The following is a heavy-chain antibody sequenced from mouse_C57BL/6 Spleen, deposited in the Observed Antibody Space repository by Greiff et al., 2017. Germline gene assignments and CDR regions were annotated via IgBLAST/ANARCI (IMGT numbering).Heavy chain of an antibody. CDR2: INPSNGGT. J-gene: IGHJ3*01. D-gene: IGHD2-1*01. Sequence: VQLQQPGTELVKPEASVKLSCKASGYTFTSYWMHWVKQRPGQGLEWIGNINPSNGGTNYNEKFKSKATLTVDKSSSTAYMQLSSLTSEDSAVYYCARENYGNYVFAYWGQGTLVTVSA. V-gene: IGHV1-53*01. CDR3: ARENYGNYVFAY. CDR1: GYTFTSYW.